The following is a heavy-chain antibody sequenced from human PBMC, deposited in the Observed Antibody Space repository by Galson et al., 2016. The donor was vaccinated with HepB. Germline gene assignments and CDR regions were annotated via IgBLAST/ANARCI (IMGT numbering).Heavy chain of an antibody. J-gene: IGHJ4*02. Sequence: SVKVSCKASGYTFTTYFMHWLRQAPGQGLEWMGIIDPTGGSTTYAQKFQGRVTMIRDTSTRIVYMELSSLRSEDTAAYYCAREGDCGGGSCFGYWGQGTLVTVSS. V-gene: IGHV1-46*01. CDR3: AREGDCGGGSCFGY. CDR2: IDPTGGST. CDR1: GYTFTTYF. D-gene: IGHD2-15*01.